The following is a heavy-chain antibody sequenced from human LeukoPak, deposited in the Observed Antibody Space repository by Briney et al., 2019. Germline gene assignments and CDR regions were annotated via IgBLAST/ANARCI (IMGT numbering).Heavy chain of an antibody. J-gene: IGHJ4*02. CDR1: GFTFSSYG. V-gene: IGHV3-30*02. CDR3: AKDAAITMVRGVYFDY. CDR2: IRYDGSNK. D-gene: IGHD3-10*01. Sequence: PGGSLRLSCAASGFTFSSYGMHWVRQAPGKGLEWVAFIRYDGSNKYYADSVKGRFTISRDNSKNTLYLQMNSLRAEDTAVYYCAKDAAITMVRGVYFDYWGQGTPVTVSS.